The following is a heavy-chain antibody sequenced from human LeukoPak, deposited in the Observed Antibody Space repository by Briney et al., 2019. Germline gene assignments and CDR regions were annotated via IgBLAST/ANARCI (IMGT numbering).Heavy chain of an antibody. D-gene: IGHD6-6*01. CDR2: IYYSGST. J-gene: IGHJ3*02. CDR3: ARRGRVEYSSSSYAFDI. CDR1: GGSLSSSSYY. Sequence: SETLSLTCTVSGGSLSSSSYYWGWIRQPPGKGLEWIGNIYYSGSTYYNPSLKSRVTISVDTSKNHFSLRLSSVTAADTAVYYCARRGRVEYSSSSYAFDIWGQGTMVTVSS. V-gene: IGHV4-39*02.